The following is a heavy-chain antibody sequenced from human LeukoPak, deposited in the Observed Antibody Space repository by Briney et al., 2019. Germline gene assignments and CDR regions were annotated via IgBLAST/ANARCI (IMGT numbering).Heavy chain of an antibody. CDR3: ARDQSLYSSSWYANFDY. Sequence: GASVKVSCKASGYTFTGNYMHWVRQAPGQGLEWMGWINPNSGGTNYAQKFQGRVTMTRDTSISTAYMELSRLRSDDTAVYYCARDQSLYSSSWYANFDYWGQGTLVTVSS. V-gene: IGHV1-2*02. D-gene: IGHD6-13*01. CDR2: INPNSGGT. CDR1: GYTFTGNY. J-gene: IGHJ4*02.